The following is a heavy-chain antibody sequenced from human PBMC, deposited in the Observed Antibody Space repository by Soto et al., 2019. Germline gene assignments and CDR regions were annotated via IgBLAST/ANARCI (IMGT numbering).Heavy chain of an antibody. Sequence: EVQLVESGGGLVKPGGSLRLSCAASGFTFSSYSMNWVRQAPGKGLEWVSSISSSSSYIYYADSVKGRFTISRDNAKNSLYLQMNSLRAEDTAVYYCARSRTLGCSGGSCSLDYWGQGTLVTVSS. D-gene: IGHD2-15*01. CDR1: GFTFSSYS. J-gene: IGHJ4*02. CDR3: ARSRTLGCSGGSCSLDY. CDR2: ISSSSSYI. V-gene: IGHV3-21*01.